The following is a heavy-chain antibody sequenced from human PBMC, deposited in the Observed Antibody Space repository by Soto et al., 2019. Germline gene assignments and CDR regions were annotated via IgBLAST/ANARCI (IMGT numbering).Heavy chain of an antibody. CDR1: GFIFKMYW. Sequence: QPGGSLRLSCAASGFIFKMYWMHWVRQSPGKGLVWISRIYNDGTYSDYADSVRGRFTISRDNVSDTLYLQMNNLRAEDSGLYYCTRGPRPISTGTGAYWGQGTQVTVSS. CDR2: IYNDGTYS. J-gene: IGHJ4*02. D-gene: IGHD3-10*01. V-gene: IGHV3-74*01. CDR3: TRGPRPISTGTGAY.